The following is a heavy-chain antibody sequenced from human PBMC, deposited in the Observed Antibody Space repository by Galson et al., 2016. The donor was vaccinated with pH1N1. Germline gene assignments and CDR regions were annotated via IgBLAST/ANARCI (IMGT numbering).Heavy chain of an antibody. CDR1: GSSFSRHW. CDR2: IYPGDSDT. CDR3: ARRSAVAGDDY. Sequence: QSGAEVKKPGESLKISCQDSGSSFSRHWIGWVRQMPGKGLEWMGIIYPGDSDTKYSPSFQGQVTFSADKSINTAYLQGSSLKASDTAMYFSARRSAVAGDDYWGQGTLVTVSS. J-gene: IGHJ4*02. D-gene: IGHD6-19*01. V-gene: IGHV5-51*01.